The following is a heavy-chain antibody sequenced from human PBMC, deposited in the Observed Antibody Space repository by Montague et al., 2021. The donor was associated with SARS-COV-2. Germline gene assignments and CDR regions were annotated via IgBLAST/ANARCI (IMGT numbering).Heavy chain of an antibody. Sequence: NTNYNPSLRSRVTVSVDTSKNQVSLNLSSVTAADTAVYYCAKHKWSQRLVAYFDSWGQGTVVSVSS. D-gene: IGHD3-3*01. CDR2: NT. J-gene: IGHJ4*01. CDR3: AKHKWSQRLVAYFDS. V-gene: IGHV4-59*08.